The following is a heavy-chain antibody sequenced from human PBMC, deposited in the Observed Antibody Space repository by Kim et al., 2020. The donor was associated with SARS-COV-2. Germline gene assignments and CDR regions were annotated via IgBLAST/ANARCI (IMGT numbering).Heavy chain of an antibody. V-gene: IGHV3-53*01. Sequence: GGSLRLSCAASGFTVSSNYMSWVRQAPGKGLEWVSVIYSGGSTYYADSVKGRFTISRDNSKNTLYLQMNSLRAEDTAVYYCASIDGGITMVRGVIIREYYFDYWGQGTLVTVSS. CDR2: IYSGGST. CDR3: ASIDGGITMVRGVIIREYYFDY. CDR1: GFTVSSNY. D-gene: IGHD3-10*01. J-gene: IGHJ4*02.